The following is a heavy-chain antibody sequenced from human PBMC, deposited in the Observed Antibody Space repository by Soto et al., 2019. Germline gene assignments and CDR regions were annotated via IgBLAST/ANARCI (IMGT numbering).Heavy chain of an antibody. V-gene: IGHV3-53*01. D-gene: IGHD2-21*01. CDR2: IYSGGST. CDR1: GFIVSSNY. J-gene: IGHJ4*02. CDR3: TSGIVPISY. Sequence: EVQLVESGGGLIQPGGSLRLSCAASGFIVSSNYMTWVRQAPGKGLEWDSVIYSGGSTYYADSVKGLFTISRDNSKNTVDLQMNSLRVGDTAVYYGTSGIVPISYWGQGTLVTVSS.